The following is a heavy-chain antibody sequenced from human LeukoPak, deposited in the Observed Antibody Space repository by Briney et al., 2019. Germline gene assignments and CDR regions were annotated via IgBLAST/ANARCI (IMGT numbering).Heavy chain of an antibody. CDR1: GFTFSAYW. CDR3: ARNNGMDV. V-gene: IGHV3-7*03. J-gene: IGHJ6*02. Sequence: PGGSLRLSCAASGFTFSAYWMNWVRQVPGRGPEWVANVNRDGSETYYLDSVKGRFTISKDNAKNSLYLQMNSLRAEDTALYHCARNNGMDVWGQGTTVIVSS. CDR2: VNRDGSET.